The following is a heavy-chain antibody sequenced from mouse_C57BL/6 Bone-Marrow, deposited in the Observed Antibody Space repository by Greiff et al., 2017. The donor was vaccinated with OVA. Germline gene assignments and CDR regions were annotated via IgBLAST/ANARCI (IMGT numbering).Heavy chain of an antibody. CDR1: GFTFSDAW. D-gene: IGHD2-4*01. J-gene: IGHJ4*01. Sequence: EVMLVESGGGLVQPGGSMKLSCAASGFTFSDAWMDWVRQSPEKGLEWVAEIRNKANNHATYYAESVKGRFTISRDDSKSSVYLQMNSLRAEDTGIYYCTSWGLRRGDYYAMDYWGQGTSVTVSS. CDR2: IRNKANNHAT. CDR3: TSWGLRRGDYYAMDY. V-gene: IGHV6-6*01.